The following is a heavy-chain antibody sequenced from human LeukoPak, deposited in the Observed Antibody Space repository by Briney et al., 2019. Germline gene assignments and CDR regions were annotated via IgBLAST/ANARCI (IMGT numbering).Heavy chain of an antibody. Sequence: GGSLRLSCAASGFTFSSHGMHWVRQAPGKGLEWVGLIWYDGSKNYYGDFVKGRFTISGDNSKNTLYLEMHSLRAEDTAVYYCMRASRGWYFDYWGQGTLVTVSS. D-gene: IGHD6-19*01. V-gene: IGHV3-33*01. CDR3: MRASRGWYFDY. CDR2: IWYDGSKN. J-gene: IGHJ4*02. CDR1: GFTFSSHG.